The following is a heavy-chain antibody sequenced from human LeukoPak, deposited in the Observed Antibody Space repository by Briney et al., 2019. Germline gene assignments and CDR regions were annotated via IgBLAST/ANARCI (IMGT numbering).Heavy chain of an antibody. CDR3: AGGDGGILTGYHDY. V-gene: IGHV3-7*01. CDR1: GFTFSSLW. CDR2: IKQEGSEK. D-gene: IGHD3-9*01. J-gene: IGHJ4*02. Sequence: PRGSLSLSCAASGFTFSSLWMSWVRQAPGKGREWVANIKQEGSEKYYVDSVKGRFTISRDNGKNSLYLQMNSLRAEHTAVYYCAGGDGGILTGYHDYWGQGALVTVSP.